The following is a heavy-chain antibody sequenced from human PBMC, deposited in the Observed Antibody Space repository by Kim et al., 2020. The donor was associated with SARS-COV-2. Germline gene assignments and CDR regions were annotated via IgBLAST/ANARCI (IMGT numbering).Heavy chain of an antibody. J-gene: IGHJ5*02. Sequence: GGSLRLSCAASGFTFSSYGMHWVRQAPGKGLEWVAVIWYDGSNKYYADSVKGRFTISRDNSKNTLYLQMNSLRAEDTAVYYCARATDYDFWSGIDPWGQGTLVTVSS. V-gene: IGHV3-33*01. D-gene: IGHD3-3*01. CDR3: ARATDYDFWSGIDP. CDR2: IWYDGSNK. CDR1: GFTFSSYG.